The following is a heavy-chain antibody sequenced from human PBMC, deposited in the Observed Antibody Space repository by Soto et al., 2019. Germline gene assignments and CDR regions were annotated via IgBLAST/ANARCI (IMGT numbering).Heavy chain of an antibody. V-gene: IGHV4-30-4*02. CDR1: GASISSADYY. J-gene: IGHJ5*02. CDR3: ARARNYDFWSGYPPGWFDP. Sequence: SETLSLTCTFSGASISSADYYWSWIRQPPGKGLEWIGYIHHIGTTYYNPSLKSRVAISLDTSKNQFSLKLSSVTAADTAVYYCARARNYDFWSGYPPGWFDPWGQGTLVTVSS. D-gene: IGHD3-3*01. CDR2: IHHIGTT.